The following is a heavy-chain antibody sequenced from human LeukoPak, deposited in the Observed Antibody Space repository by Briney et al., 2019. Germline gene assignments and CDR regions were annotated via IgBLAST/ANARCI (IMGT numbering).Heavy chain of an antibody. CDR2: INPSGGST. Sequence: ASVKVSCKASGYIFTNNYMYWVRQAPGQGLEWMGTINPSGGSTSYSQKFQGRVTMTRDMSTSTVYMELSSLRSEDTAVYCCARGGTTGTYFSYYYMDVWGKGTTVTVSS. CDR1: GYIFTNNY. J-gene: IGHJ6*03. CDR3: ARGGTTGTYFSYYYMDV. V-gene: IGHV1-46*01. D-gene: IGHD4-11*01.